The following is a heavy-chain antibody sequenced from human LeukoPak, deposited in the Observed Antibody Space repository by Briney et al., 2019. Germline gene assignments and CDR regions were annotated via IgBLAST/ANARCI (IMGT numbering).Heavy chain of an antibody. J-gene: IGHJ6*02. CDR1: GGSISGYY. Sequence: ETLSLTCTVSGGSISGYYWSWIRQPPGKGLEWIGYIYHSGSTYYNPSLKSGVTISVDTSKNQFSLKLSSVTAADTAVYYCARQSSDILTGYYRGPYYYYGMDVWGQGTTVTVSS. D-gene: IGHD3-9*01. V-gene: IGHV4-59*08. CDR3: ARQSSDILTGYYRGPYYYYGMDV. CDR2: IYHSGST.